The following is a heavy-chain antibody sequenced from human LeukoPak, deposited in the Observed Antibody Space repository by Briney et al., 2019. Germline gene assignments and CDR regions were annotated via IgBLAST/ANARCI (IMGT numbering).Heavy chain of an antibody. D-gene: IGHD6-13*01. Sequence: PGGSLRLSCAASGFTFRSYWMHWVRQAPGKGLVWVSRINSDGSSTTYADSVKGRFTISRDNAKNTMYPQMNSLRAEDTAVYYCAREFSSWFSMDYWGQGTLVTVSS. CDR3: AREFSSWFSMDY. V-gene: IGHV3-74*01. J-gene: IGHJ4*02. CDR1: GFTFRSYW. CDR2: INSDGSST.